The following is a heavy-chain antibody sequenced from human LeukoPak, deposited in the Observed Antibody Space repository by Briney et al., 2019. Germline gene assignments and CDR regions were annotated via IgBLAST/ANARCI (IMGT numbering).Heavy chain of an antibody. CDR3: ALKCSGGSCYWFDP. J-gene: IGHJ5*02. D-gene: IGHD2-15*01. V-gene: IGHV1-69*13. CDR1: GGTFSSYA. CDR2: IIPIFGTA. Sequence: GASVKVSCTASGGTFSSYAISWVRQAPGQGLEWMGGIIPIFGTANYAQKFQGRVTITADESTSTAYMELSSLRSEDTAVYYCALKCSGGSCYWFDPWGQGTLVTVSS.